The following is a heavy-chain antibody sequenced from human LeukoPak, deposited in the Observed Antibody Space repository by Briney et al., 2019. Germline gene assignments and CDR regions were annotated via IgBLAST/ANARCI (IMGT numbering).Heavy chain of an antibody. J-gene: IGHJ1*01. CDR1: GVSISSSSYY. D-gene: IGHD6-19*01. Sequence: SETLSLTCTVSGVSISSSSYYWGWIRQPPGKGLEWIGSIYYSGSNYYNPSLNSRVTISVDTAKNQFSLKLSSVTAADTAVYYCARGGPPKSTAVAGRNPEYFHHWGQGTLVTVSS. V-gene: IGHV4-39*07. CDR3: ARGGPPKSTAVAGRNPEYFHH. CDR2: IYYSGSN.